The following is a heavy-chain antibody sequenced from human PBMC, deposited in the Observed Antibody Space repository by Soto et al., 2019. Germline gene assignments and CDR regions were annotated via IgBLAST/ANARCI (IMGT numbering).Heavy chain of an antibody. CDR2: ISAYNGNT. D-gene: IGHD6-13*01. J-gene: IGHJ6*02. CDR1: GYTFTSYG. Sequence: ASVKVSCKASGYTFTSYGIGWVRQAPGQGLEWMGWISAYNGNTNYAQKLQGRVTMTTDTSTSTAYMELRSLRSDDTAVYYCARDTLGVRAAAPPTVWGQGTTVTVSS. CDR3: ARDTLGVRAAAPPTV. V-gene: IGHV1-18*01.